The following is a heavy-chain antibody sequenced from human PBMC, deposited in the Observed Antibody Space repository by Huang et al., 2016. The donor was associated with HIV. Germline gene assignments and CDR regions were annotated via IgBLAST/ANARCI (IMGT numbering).Heavy chain of an antibody. CDR2: ISYDGSSK. J-gene: IGHJ4*02. D-gene: IGHD1-26*01. V-gene: IGHV3-30*18. Sequence: QVQLVESGGGVVQPGRSLRLSCAAFGFTFNKFDMPWVRQAPGKGLEWVEIISYDGSSKYHADSVKGRFTISRDNSKNTVDLQMNSLRVEDTAVYYCAKDGRGSGTYYDYFEYWGQGTLVTVSS. CDR1: GFTFNKFD. CDR3: AKDGRGSGTYYDYFEY.